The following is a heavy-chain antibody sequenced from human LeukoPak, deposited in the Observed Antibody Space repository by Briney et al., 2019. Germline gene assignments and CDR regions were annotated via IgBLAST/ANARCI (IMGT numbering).Heavy chain of an antibody. D-gene: IGHD3-22*01. CDR3: ARVTIIVAEDGAFDI. J-gene: IGHJ3*02. CDR1: GYTFTSYA. CDR2: INAGNGNT. V-gene: IGHV1-3*01. Sequence: ASVKVSYKASGYTFTSYAMHWVRQAPGQRLEWTGLINAGNGNTKYSQKFQGRVTITRDTSASTAYMELSSLRSEDTAVYYCARVTIIVAEDGAFDISGQGTMVTVSS.